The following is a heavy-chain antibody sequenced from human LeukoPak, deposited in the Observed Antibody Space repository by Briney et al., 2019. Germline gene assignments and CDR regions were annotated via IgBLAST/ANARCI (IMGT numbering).Heavy chain of an antibody. CDR3: ARAGLQLAFDI. CDR1: GGSISSGGYY. Sequence: PSQTLSLTCTVSGGSISSGGYYWSWIRQPPGKGLEWIGYIYYSGSTNYNPSLKSRVTISVDTSKNQFSLKLSSVTAADTAVYYCARAGLQLAFDIWGQGTMVTVSS. D-gene: IGHD1-1*01. J-gene: IGHJ3*02. V-gene: IGHV4-61*08. CDR2: IYYSGST.